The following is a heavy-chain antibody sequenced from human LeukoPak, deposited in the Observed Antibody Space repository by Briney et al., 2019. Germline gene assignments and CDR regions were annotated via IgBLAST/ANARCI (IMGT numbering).Heavy chain of an antibody. Sequence: GGSLRLSCAASGFTFSSYSMNWVRQAPGKGLEWVSSISSSSSYIYYADSVKGRFTISRDNAKNSLYLQMNSLRAEDTAVYYCARSMYGDYNNWFDPWGQGTLVTVSS. CDR3: ARSMYGDYNNWFDP. D-gene: IGHD4-17*01. CDR2: ISSSSSYI. J-gene: IGHJ5*02. CDR1: GFTFSSYS. V-gene: IGHV3-21*01.